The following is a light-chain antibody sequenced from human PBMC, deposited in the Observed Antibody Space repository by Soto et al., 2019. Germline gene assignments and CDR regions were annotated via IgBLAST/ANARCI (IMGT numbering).Light chain of an antibody. CDR1: QTVSSY. J-gene: IGKJ4*01. Sequence: DIVLTQSPATLSLSPGERATLSCRASQTVSSYLAWYQQKPGQAPRLLIYDASNRAAGIPARFSGSGSGTDFTLTISSLEPEDFAVYYCQQRHTWPGIFGGGTKVEIK. CDR2: DAS. CDR3: QQRHTWPGI. V-gene: IGKV3-11*01.